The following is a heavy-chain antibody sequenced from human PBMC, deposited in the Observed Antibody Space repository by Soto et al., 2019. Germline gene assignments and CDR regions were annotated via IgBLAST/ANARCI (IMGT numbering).Heavy chain of an antibody. Sequence: GGSRRLSCAASGSTLGNYWMHWVRQAPGKGLAWVSRINNDGSSTSYADSVKGRFTVSRDNAKNTLFLQMNSLRAEDTAVYYCTTDHYSSSWYWGQGTLVTVSS. CDR2: INNDGSST. V-gene: IGHV3-74*01. CDR1: GSTLGNYW. CDR3: TTDHYSSSWY. D-gene: IGHD6-13*01. J-gene: IGHJ4*02.